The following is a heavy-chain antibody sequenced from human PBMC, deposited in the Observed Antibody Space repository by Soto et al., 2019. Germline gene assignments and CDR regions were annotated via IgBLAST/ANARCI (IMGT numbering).Heavy chain of an antibody. CDR3: SRDVSCIYGSCYPNDLFDP. Sequence: SETLSLTCSVSAGSMRNYYWSWIRQPPGKGLEWIGNVDDSGTTKYNPSLRSRVTISVDTSTNQFSLKLSSVIAADTAVYYCSRDVSCIYGSCYPNDLFDPWSRRTLVTVSA. J-gene: IGHJ5*02. V-gene: IGHV4-59*01. D-gene: IGHD2-15*01. CDR2: VDDSGTT. CDR1: AGSMRNYY.